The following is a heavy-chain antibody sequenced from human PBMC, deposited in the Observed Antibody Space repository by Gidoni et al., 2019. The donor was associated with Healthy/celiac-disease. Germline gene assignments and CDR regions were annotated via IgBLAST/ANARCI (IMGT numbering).Heavy chain of an antibody. CDR1: GLTFSSYA. V-gene: IGHV3-23*01. CDR3: AKDRDYTVTVGDY. D-gene: IGHD4-17*01. CDR2: ISGSGGST. Sequence: EVQLLESGGGFVQPGGSLRLSCAASGLTFSSYAMSWGLQAPGKGLEWVSAISGSGGSTYYADAVKGRFTISRDNSKNTLYLQMNSLRAEDTAVYYCAKDRDYTVTVGDYWGQGTLVTVSS. J-gene: IGHJ4*02.